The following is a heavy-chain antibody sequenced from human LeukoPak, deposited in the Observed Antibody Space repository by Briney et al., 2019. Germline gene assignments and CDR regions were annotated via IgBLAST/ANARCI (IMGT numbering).Heavy chain of an antibody. V-gene: IGHV4-4*07. Sequence: ASETLSLTCTVSGYSISSGYYWSWIRQPAGKGLEWIGRIYTSGSTNYNPSLKSRVTMSVDTSKNQFSLKLSSVTAADTAVYYCARDGLLWFGEWLNWFDPWGQGTLVTVSS. J-gene: IGHJ5*02. CDR2: IYTSGST. CDR1: GYSISSGYY. CDR3: ARDGLLWFGEWLNWFDP. D-gene: IGHD3-10*01.